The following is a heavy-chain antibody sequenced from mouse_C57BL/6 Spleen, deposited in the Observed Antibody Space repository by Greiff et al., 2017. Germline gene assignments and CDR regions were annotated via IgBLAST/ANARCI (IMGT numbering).Heavy chain of an antibody. D-gene: IGHD2-12*01. V-gene: IGHV1-77*01. J-gene: IGHJ2*01. Sequence: QVQLQQSGAELVKPGASVKISCKASGYTFTDYYITWVKQRPGQGLEWIGKIGPGSGSTYYNEKFKGKATLTADKSSSTAYMQLSSLTSEDAAVYVCARGGYYRPFDYWGQVTTLTVSS. CDR1: GYTFTDYY. CDR3: ARGGYYRPFDY. CDR2: IGPGSGST.